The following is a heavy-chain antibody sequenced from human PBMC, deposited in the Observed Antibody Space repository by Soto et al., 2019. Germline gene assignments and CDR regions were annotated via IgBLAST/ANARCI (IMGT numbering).Heavy chain of an antibody. CDR1: GGSISSGGYA. D-gene: IGHD2-21*02. V-gene: IGHV4-30-2*01. CDR2: IYQSGST. Sequence: PSETLSLTCAVSGGSISSGGYAWAWIRQPPGKGLEWVGYIYQSGSTYYNPSLKSRVTIAADRSKNQFSLNLASVTAADTAVYYGARSYSGGDAYYEYWGQGTVVTVSS. CDR3: ARSYSGGDAYYEY. J-gene: IGHJ4*02.